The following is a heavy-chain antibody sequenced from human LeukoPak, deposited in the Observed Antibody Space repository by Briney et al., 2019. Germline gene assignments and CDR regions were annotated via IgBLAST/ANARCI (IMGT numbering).Heavy chain of an antibody. J-gene: IGHJ3*02. Sequence: GGSLRLSCAASGFTFNTYTMNWVRQAPGKGLEWVSYISGSSGIIDYADSVRGRFTISRDNSKNTLYLQMNSLRAEDTAVYYCAKAGGYNFYDAFDIWGQGTMVTVSS. CDR2: ISGSSGII. CDR1: GFTFNTYT. V-gene: IGHV3-48*01. D-gene: IGHD5-24*01. CDR3: AKAGGYNFYDAFDI.